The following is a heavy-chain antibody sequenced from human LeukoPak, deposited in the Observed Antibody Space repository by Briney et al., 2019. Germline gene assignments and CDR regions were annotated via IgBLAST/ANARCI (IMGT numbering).Heavy chain of an antibody. CDR3: AKDISSTSSTPFDP. J-gene: IGHJ5*02. CDR2: ISGSGTAT. Sequence: GGSLRLSCAASGFTSGFTFSSFAMSWVRQAPGKGLEWVSAISGSGTATHYAASVRGRFTISRDNSKNTLYLEMNSLRAEDTAKYYCAKDISSTSSTPFDPWGQGTLVTVSS. D-gene: IGHD3-3*02. V-gene: IGHV3-23*01. CDR1: GFTFSSFA.